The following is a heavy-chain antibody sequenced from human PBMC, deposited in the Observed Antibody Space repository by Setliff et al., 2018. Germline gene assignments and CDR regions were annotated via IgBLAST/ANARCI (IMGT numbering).Heavy chain of an antibody. J-gene: IGHJ4*02. Sequence: PSETLSLTCAVYGGSFSGYYWSWIRQPPGKGLEWIGEINHSGSTNYNPSLKSRVTISVDTSKNQFSLKLSSVTAADTAVHYCARVDNFWSGPIGYWGQGTLVTVSS. D-gene: IGHD3-3*01. CDR2: INHSGST. V-gene: IGHV4-34*01. CDR1: GGSFSGYY. CDR3: ARVDNFWSGPIGY.